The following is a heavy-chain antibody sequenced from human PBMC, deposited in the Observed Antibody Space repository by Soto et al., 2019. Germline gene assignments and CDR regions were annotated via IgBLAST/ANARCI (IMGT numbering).Heavy chain of an antibody. J-gene: IGHJ5*02. D-gene: IGHD6-13*01. CDR3: ARDGKQLASPRWFDP. CDR1: GFTFSSYG. CDR2: ISYDGSNK. V-gene: IGHV3-30*03. Sequence: QVQLVESGGGVVQPGRSLRLSCAASGFTFSSYGMHWVRQAPGKGLEWVAVISYDGSNKYYADSVKGRFTISRDNSKNTLYLQMNSLRAEDTAVYYCARDGKQLASPRWFDPWGQGTLVTVSS.